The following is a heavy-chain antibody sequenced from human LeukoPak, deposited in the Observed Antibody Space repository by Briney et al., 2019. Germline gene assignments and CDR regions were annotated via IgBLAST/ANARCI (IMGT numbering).Heavy chain of an antibody. V-gene: IGHV3-23*01. CDR1: GFTFSTFG. Sequence: GGSLRLSCVASGFTFSTFGMSWVRQAPGKGLEWVSAITGSGGNTEYADSVKGRFTVSRDSSKNTLYLQMNSLRVEDTAVYYCARGHPHGWELYLDYWGQGTLVTVSS. D-gene: IGHD4-23*01. CDR3: ARGHPHGWELYLDY. CDR2: ITGSGGNT. J-gene: IGHJ4*02.